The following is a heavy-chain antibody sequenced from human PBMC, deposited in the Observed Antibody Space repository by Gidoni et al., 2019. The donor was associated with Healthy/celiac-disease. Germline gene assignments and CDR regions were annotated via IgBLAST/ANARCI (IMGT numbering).Heavy chain of an antibody. Sequence: QVQLQQWGAGLLKPSETLSLTCAVYGGSFSGYYWSWIRQPPGKGLEWIGEINHSGSTNYNPSLKSRVTISVDTSKNQFSLKLSSVTAADTAVYYCARGPIQLWLRDFDYWGQGTLVTVSS. CDR2: INHSGST. CDR3: ARGPIQLWLRDFDY. CDR1: GGSFSGYY. V-gene: IGHV4-34*01. J-gene: IGHJ4*02. D-gene: IGHD5-18*01.